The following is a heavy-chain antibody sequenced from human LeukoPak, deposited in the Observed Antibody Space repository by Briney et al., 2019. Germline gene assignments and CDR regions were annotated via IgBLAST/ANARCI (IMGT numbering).Heavy chain of an antibody. CDR3: ARALVSSGPEDY. D-gene: IGHD3-22*01. CDR2: IYHSGST. CDR1: GGSISSGDYY. Sequence: SQTLSLTCTVSGGSISSGDYYWSWIRQPPGKGLEWIGYIYHSGSTYYNPSLKSRVTISVDTSKNQFSLKLSSVTAADTAVYYCARALVSSGPEDYWGQGTLVTVSS. J-gene: IGHJ4*02. V-gene: IGHV4-30-4*01.